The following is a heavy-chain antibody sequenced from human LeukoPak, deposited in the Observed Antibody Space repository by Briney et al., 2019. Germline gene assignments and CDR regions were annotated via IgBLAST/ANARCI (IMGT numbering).Heavy chain of an antibody. D-gene: IGHD4/OR15-4a*01. CDR3: ARDLAWGAY. CDR2: ITSSSSSI. Sequence: GGTLRLSCVASGFTFSIYTMSWVRQAPGKGLEWVSSITSSSSSIYSADSVKGRLTISRDNAKNSLYLEMNSLRDEDTAVYYCARDLAWGAYWGQGTLVTVSS. CDR1: GFTFSIYT. V-gene: IGHV3-21*01. J-gene: IGHJ4*02.